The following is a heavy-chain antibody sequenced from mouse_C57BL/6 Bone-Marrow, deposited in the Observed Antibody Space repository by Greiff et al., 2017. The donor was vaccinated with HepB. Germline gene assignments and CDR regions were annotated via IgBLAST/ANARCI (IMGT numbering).Heavy chain of an antibody. CDR1: GYTFPRYW. CDR3: ASYYDFYFDY. CDR2: IAPSDSYT. V-gene: IGHV1-59*01. J-gene: IGHJ2*01. Sequence: QVQLQQPGAELVRPGTSVKLSCKASGYTFPRYWIHWVKQRPGHGLEWIVVIAPSDSYTNYHQKFKGTATLTVDTSSSTASMQLSNLTSEDSAVYYGASYYDFYFDYWGQGTTLTVSS. D-gene: IGHD2-4*01.